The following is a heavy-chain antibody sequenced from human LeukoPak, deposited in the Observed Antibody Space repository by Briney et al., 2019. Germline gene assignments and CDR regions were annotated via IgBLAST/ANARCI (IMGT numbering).Heavy chain of an antibody. CDR1: GGSINSNNYY. J-gene: IGHJ4*02. D-gene: IGHD3-3*01. Sequence: PSETLSLTCTVSGGSINSNNYYWGWIRQPPGKGLEWIGSIHSSGSAYYNPSLKSRVTISVDTSKNQFSLRLSSVTAADTAVYYCQSRYLEWLLEYWGQGTLVTVSS. CDR2: IHSSGSA. V-gene: IGHV4-39*01. CDR3: QSRYLEWLLEY.